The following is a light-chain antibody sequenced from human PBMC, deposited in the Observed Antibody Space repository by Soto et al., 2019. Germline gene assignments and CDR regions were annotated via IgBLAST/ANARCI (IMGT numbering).Light chain of an antibody. J-gene: IGKJ4*01. CDR2: SAS. CDR3: QQLSRYTLT. CDR1: QALSNY. V-gene: IGKV1-9*01. Sequence: DIQLTHSPSVLAASVGCTVTITCRASQALSNYLAWYQQKTGKAPDLLIYSASTLQSGVPSRFSGSGSETELSLTIRALQPEDFATYYCQQLSRYTLTFGGGTKVDIK.